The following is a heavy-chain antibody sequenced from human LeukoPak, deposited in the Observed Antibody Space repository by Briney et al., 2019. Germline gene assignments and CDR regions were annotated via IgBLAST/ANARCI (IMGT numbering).Heavy chain of an antibody. CDR1: GYTFTGYY. V-gene: IGHV1-2*02. Sequence: ASVKVSCKASGYTFTGYYMHWVRQAPGQGLEWMGWINPNSGGTNYAQKFQGRVTMTRDTSISTAYMELSRLRSDDTAVYYCARAVSGLTTSFDYWGQGTLVTVSS. CDR3: ARAVSGLTTSFDY. CDR2: INPNSGGT. D-gene: IGHD4-17*01. J-gene: IGHJ4*02.